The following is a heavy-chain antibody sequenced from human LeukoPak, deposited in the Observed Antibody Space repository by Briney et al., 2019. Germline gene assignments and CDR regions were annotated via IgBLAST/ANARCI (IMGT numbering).Heavy chain of an antibody. V-gene: IGHV4-4*02. Sequence: SGTLSLICAVSRVSIGSIEWFSWVRQTPGKGLEWIGESHQTGSTNYNPSLKSRVTISVDKSKNQFSLDFNSVTAADTAIYYCATNGYYCIDVWGKGTTVTVSS. J-gene: IGHJ6*03. D-gene: IGHD2-8*01. CDR2: SHQTGST. CDR3: ATNGYYCIDV. CDR1: RVSIGSIEW.